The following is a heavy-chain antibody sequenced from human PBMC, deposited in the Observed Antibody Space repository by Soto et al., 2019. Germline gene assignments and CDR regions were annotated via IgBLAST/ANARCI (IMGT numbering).Heavy chain of an antibody. D-gene: IGHD6-13*01. CDR3: ARGHSSSWYVCDY. J-gene: IGHJ4*02. CDR2: MNPNSGNT. Sequence: ASVKVSCKASGYTFTSYDINWVRQATGQGLEWMGWMNPNSGNTVYAQKFQGRVTMTRNTSISTAYMELSSLRSEYTAVYYCARGHSSSWYVCDYWGQGTLVTVSS. V-gene: IGHV1-8*01. CDR1: GYTFTSYD.